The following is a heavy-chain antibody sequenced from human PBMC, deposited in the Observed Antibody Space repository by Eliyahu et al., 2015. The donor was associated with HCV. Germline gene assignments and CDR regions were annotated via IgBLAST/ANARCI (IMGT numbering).Heavy chain of an antibody. Sequence: EVQLVESGGGLVKPGGSLRLSCAASGFTFSNAWMSWVRQAPGKGLEWVGRIKSKTDGGTTDYAAPVKGRFTISRDDSKNTLYLQMNSLKTEDTAVYYCTTDPFFYGDYVFDYWGQGTLVTVSS. CDR2: IKSKTDGGTT. J-gene: IGHJ4*02. CDR3: TTDPFFYGDYVFDY. V-gene: IGHV3-15*01. CDR1: GFTFSNAW. D-gene: IGHD4-17*01.